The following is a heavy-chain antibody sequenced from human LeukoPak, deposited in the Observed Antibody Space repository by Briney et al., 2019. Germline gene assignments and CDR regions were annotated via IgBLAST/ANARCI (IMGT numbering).Heavy chain of an antibody. CDR2: VDPEDGET. CDR3: ATDISVVVVAAGKFDP. Sequence: ASVKISCKVSGSTFTVYYMHWVQQAPGKGLEWMGLVDPEDGETIYAEKFQGRVTITADTSTDTAYMELSSLRSEDTAVYYCATDISVVVVAAGKFDPWGQGTLVTVSS. CDR1: GSTFTVYY. V-gene: IGHV1-69-2*01. D-gene: IGHD2-15*01. J-gene: IGHJ5*02.